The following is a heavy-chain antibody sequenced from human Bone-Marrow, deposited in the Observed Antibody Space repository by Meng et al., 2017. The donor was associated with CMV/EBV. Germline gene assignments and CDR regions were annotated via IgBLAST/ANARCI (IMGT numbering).Heavy chain of an antibody. Sequence: GESLKISCAASGFTFDDYVMSWVRQAPGKGLEWVSGINWDGGSTGYADSVKGRFTISRGNANTSPYLQMNSRRAEDKAVDYCGSSVLGYGGNTLDSWGQGTMVTVSS. CDR2: INWDGGST. CDR3: GSSVLGYGGNTLDS. D-gene: IGHD4-23*01. CDR1: GFTFDDYV. J-gene: IGHJ4*02. V-gene: IGHV3-20*04.